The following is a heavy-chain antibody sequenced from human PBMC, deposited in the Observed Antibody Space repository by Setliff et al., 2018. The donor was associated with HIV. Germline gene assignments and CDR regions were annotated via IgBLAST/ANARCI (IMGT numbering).Heavy chain of an antibody. Sequence: SETLSLTCGVSGYSISSDYCWGWIRQPPGKGLEWIGNIYYSGSTNYNPSLKSRVTISVDTSKSQFSLKLRSVTSADTAIYYCARVQRDSSGVVFFDYWGQGTLVTVSS. J-gene: IGHJ4*02. CDR3: ARVQRDSSGVVFFDY. V-gene: IGHV4-38-2*01. CDR2: IYYSGST. D-gene: IGHD3-22*01. CDR1: GYSISSDYC.